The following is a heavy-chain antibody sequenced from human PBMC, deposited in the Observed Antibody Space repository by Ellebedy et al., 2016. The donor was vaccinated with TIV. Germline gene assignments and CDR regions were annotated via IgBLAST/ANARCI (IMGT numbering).Heavy chain of an antibody. CDR2: IDWDDDK. CDR1: GFSLSTSGMC. Sequence: SGPTLVXPTQPLTLTCTFSGFSLSTSGMCVSWIRQPPGKALEWLALIDWDDDKYYSTSLKTRLTISKDTSKNQVVLTMTNMDPVDTATYYCARILVVPAALSARESSLNYYFDYWGQGTLVTVSS. CDR3: ARILVVPAALSARESSLNYYFDY. V-gene: IGHV2-70*01. D-gene: IGHD2-2*01. J-gene: IGHJ4*02.